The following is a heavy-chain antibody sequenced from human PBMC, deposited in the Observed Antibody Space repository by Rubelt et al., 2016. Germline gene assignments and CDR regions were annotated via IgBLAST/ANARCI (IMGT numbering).Heavy chain of an antibody. CDR1: GYTFTSYG. CDR2: ISAYNGNT. V-gene: IGHV1-18*01. D-gene: IGHD3-10*01. CDR3: ARDPLPVRGVIMTPTH. J-gene: IGHJ4*02. Sequence: QVQLVQSGAEVKKPGASVKVSCKASGYTFTSYGISWVRQAPGQGLEWMGWISAYNGNTNYAQKRQGRVTMTTDTSTSTADMERRSLRSDDTAVYYCARDPLPVRGVIMTPTHWGQGTLVTVSS.